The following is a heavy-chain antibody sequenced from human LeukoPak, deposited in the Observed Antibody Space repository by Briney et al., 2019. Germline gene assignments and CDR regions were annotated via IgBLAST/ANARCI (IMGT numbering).Heavy chain of an antibody. CDR1: GGSISSSSYY. Sequence: SETLSLTCTVSGGSISSSSYYWGWIRQPPGKGLEWIVSIYYSGSTYYNPSLKSRVTISVDTSKNQFSLKLSSVTAADTAVYYCARSGANYYGSGVVDYWGQGTLVTVSS. J-gene: IGHJ4*02. V-gene: IGHV4-39*01. CDR3: ARSGANYYGSGVVDY. CDR2: IYYSGST. D-gene: IGHD3-10*01.